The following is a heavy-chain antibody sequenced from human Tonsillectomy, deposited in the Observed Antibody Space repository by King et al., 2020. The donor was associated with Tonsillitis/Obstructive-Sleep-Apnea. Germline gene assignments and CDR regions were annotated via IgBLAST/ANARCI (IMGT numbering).Heavy chain of an antibody. J-gene: IGHJ3*02. CDR3: AEQKAGTTYGYAFDI. Sequence: VQLQQWGAGLLKPSETLSLTCAVYGGSFSGYYWSWIRQPPGKGLEWIGDINNSGSSHYNPSLQSRVTISVDTSKNQFSLKLSSVTAADTAVYYCAEQKAGTTYGYAFDIWGQGTMVTVSS. CDR2: INNSGSS. V-gene: IGHV4-34*01. CDR1: GGSFSGYY. D-gene: IGHD1-1*01.